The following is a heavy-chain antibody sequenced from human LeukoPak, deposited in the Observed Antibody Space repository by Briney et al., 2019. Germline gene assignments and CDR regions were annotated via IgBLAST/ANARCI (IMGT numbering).Heavy chain of an antibody. D-gene: IGHD3-3*01. CDR1: GGSISINNYY. Sequence: KRSETLSLTCTVSGGSISINNYYWGWIRQPPGKGLEWIGNIYYSGSTYYNPSLKSRVTISVDTSKNQFSLKLSSVTAADTAVYYCARLPRYDFWSWGQGTLVTVSS. J-gene: IGHJ4*02. V-gene: IGHV4-39*01. CDR2: IYYSGST. CDR3: ARLPRYDFWS.